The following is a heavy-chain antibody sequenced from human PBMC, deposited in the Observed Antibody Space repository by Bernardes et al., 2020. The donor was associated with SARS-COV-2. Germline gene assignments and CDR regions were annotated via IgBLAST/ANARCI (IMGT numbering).Heavy chain of an antibody. CDR2: ISSTSDYI. CDR3: ARAFWERNGGIDY. J-gene: IGHJ4*02. D-gene: IGHD3-10*01. CDR1: GFTFNIYT. V-gene: IGHV3-21*06. Sequence: GGSLSLSCAASGFTFNIYTMNWVRQTPGKGLEWVASISSTSDYIHYADPVKGRFTVSRDNAKNSVFLQMNNLRAEDTALYYCARAFWERNGGIDYWGQGILVTVSS.